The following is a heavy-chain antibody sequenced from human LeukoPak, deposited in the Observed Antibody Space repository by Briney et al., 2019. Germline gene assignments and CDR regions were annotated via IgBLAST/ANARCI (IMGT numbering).Heavy chain of an antibody. CDR1: GFTFSSYA. CDR3: ARGATVTTSTYYGMDV. V-gene: IGHV3-23*01. CDR2: ISGSGGTT. J-gene: IGHJ6*02. D-gene: IGHD4-17*01. Sequence: PGGSLRLSCAASGFTFSSYAMSWVRQAPGKGLEWVSAISGSGGTTYYADSVKGRFTISRDNSKNTLYLQMNSLRAEDTAVYYCARGATVTTSTYYGMDVWGQGTTVTVSS.